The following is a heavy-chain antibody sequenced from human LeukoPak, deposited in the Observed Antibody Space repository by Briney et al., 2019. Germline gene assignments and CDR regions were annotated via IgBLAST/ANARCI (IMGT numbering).Heavy chain of an antibody. V-gene: IGHV1-8*01. D-gene: IGHD6-6*01. CDR1: GYTFTSYD. J-gene: IGHJ6*02. CDR3: ARVVPNWRVRRLGRYYYGMDV. Sequence: GASVKVSCKASGYTFTSYDINWVRQATGHGLEWMGWMNPNSGNTGYAQKFQGRVTMTRNTSISTAYMELSSLRSEDTAVYYCARVVPNWRVRRLGRYYYGMDVWGQGTTVTVSS. CDR2: MNPNSGNT.